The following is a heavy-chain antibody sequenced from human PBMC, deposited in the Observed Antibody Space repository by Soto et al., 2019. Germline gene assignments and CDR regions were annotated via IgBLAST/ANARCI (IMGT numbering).Heavy chain of an antibody. D-gene: IGHD2-15*01. CDR2: MLYSGLT. J-gene: IGHJ6*02. CDR3: APLSVSLSGPYGIHV. Sequence: SETLSLTCSVSGYSVTSSDYYWAWIRQPPGKGLEWIGSMLYSGLTYYNPSLKSRVTLSVDTSKNQFSVRLNSVTAADTAVYSCAPLSVSLSGPYGIHVWGQGTTVTVSS. V-gene: IGHV4-39*01. CDR1: GYSVTSSDYY.